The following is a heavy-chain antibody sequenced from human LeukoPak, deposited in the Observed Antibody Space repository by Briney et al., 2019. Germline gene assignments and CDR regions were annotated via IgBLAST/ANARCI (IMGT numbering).Heavy chain of an antibody. Sequence: PSETLFLTCAVSGSSISSGYYWGWIRQPPGKGLEWIGSIYHSGSTYYNPSLKSRVTILVDTSKNQFSLKLSSVTAADTAVYYCARTQLAYYYYYMDVWGKGTSVTVSS. J-gene: IGHJ6*03. CDR1: GSSISSGYY. CDR2: IYHSGST. CDR3: ARTQLAYYYYYMDV. D-gene: IGHD5-18*01. V-gene: IGHV4-38-2*01.